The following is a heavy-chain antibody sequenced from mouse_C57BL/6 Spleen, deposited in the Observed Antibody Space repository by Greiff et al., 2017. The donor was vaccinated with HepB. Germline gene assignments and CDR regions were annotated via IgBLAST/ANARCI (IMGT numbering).Heavy chain of an antibody. D-gene: IGHD2-10*02. CDR1: GYTFTSYG. V-gene: IGHV1-81*01. CDR2: IYPRSGNT. CDR3: AYGNYGAMDY. Sequence: QVQLQQSGAELARPGASVKLSCKASGYTFTSYGISWVKQRTGQGLEWIGEIYPRSGNTYYNEKFKGKATLTADKSSSTAYMDLRSLTSEDSAVYFCAYGNYGAMDYWGQGTSVTVSS. J-gene: IGHJ4*01.